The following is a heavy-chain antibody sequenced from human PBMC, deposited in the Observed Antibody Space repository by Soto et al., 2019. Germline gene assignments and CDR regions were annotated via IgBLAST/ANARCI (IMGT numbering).Heavy chain of an antibody. CDR2: IYWDDDK. Sequence: QITLKESGPTLVRPTQTLTLTCTVSGFSLDTWGVGVGWIRQPPGKAPEWLALIYWDDDKRYSPSLKNRLTITKDTSNNQLVLTVTNMDPVDTVTYYCARALGSWGSYYFDHWGQGTLVTVSS. D-gene: IGHD3-16*01. V-gene: IGHV2-5*02. CDR3: ARALGSWGSYYFDH. J-gene: IGHJ4*02. CDR1: GFSLDTWGVG.